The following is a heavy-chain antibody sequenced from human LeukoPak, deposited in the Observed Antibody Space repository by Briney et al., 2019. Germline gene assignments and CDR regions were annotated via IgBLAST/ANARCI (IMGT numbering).Heavy chain of an antibody. Sequence: SETLSLTCAVSGGSISSSHWWSWVRQPPGKGLEWIREISNSGRTNFNPSLKSRVTISVDKSKNQFSLKLTSVTAADTALYYCTRVEGFRYFDYWGQGTLVTVSS. CDR2: ISNSGRT. CDR3: TRVEGFRYFDY. CDR1: GGSISSSHW. D-gene: IGHD3-3*01. J-gene: IGHJ4*02. V-gene: IGHV4-4*02.